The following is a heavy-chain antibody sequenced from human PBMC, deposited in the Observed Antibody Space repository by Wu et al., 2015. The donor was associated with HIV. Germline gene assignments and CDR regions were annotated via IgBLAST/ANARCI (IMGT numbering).Heavy chain of an antibody. CDR1: GGTFSSYA. Sequence: QVQLVQSGAEVKKPGSSVKVSCKASGGTFSSYAISWVRQAPGQGLEWMGWINPNSGGTNYAQKFEGKVTMTRDTSISTAYMELSRLRFDDTAVYYCARVPDGAAGTDYWGQGTLVTVSS. J-gene: IGHJ4*02. CDR2: INPNSGGT. CDR3: ARVPDGAAGTDY. V-gene: IGHV1-2*02. D-gene: IGHD6-19*01.